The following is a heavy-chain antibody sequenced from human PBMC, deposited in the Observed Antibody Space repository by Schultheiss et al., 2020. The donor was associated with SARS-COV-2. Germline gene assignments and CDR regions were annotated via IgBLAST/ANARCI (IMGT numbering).Heavy chain of an antibody. D-gene: IGHD2-21*02. V-gene: IGHV1-18*01. J-gene: IGHJ4*02. CDR1: GYTFTSYG. CDR3: ARVGIGVTPPLGYYFDY. Sequence: ASVKVSCKASGYTFTSYGISWVRQAPGQGLEWMGWISAYNGNTNYAQKLQGRVTMTTDTSTSTAYMDLRSLRSDDTAVYYCARVGIGVTPPLGYYFDYWGQGTLVTVSS. CDR2: ISAYNGNT.